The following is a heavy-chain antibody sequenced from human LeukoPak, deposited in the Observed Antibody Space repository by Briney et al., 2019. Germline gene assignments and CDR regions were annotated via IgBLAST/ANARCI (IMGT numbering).Heavy chain of an antibody. Sequence: PGGSLRLSCAASGFTFSSYGMHWVRQAPGKGLEWVAFIRYDGSNKYYADSVKGRFTISRDNSKNTLYLQMNSLRAEDTAVYYCAKRAYYYGSGSYRPTHFGYWGQGTLVTVSS. CDR1: GFTFSSYG. V-gene: IGHV3-30*02. D-gene: IGHD3-10*01. J-gene: IGHJ4*02. CDR2: IRYDGSNK. CDR3: AKRAYYYGSGSYRPTHFGY.